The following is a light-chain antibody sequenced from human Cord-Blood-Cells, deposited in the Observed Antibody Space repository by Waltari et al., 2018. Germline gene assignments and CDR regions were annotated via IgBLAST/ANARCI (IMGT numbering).Light chain of an antibody. Sequence: DIPMNQSPSTLSASLRDRVTLHCRASQSISSWLAGYQQKPGKVPKVLLYYAARFESGVPSRFSGSGSGTEFTLPISSLQPDDFATYYCQQYNSYSPWTFGQGTKVEIK. CDR3: QQYNSYSPWT. J-gene: IGKJ1*01. CDR1: QSISSW. V-gene: IGKV1-5*01. CDR2: YAA.